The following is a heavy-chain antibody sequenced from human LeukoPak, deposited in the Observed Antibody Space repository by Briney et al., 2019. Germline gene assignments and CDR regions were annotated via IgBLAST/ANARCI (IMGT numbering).Heavy chain of an antibody. V-gene: IGHV4-4*07. CDR2: IYTSGSS. D-gene: IGHD6-6*01. CDR1: GGSISSYY. J-gene: IGHJ2*01. CDR3: ARYEQLVTDWYFDL. Sequence: SETLSLTCTVSGGSISSYYWSWIRQPAAKGLEWIGRIYTSGSSNYNPSLKSRVTMSVVTSKNQFSLKLSSVTAADTAVYYCARYEQLVTDWYFDLWGRGTLVTVSS.